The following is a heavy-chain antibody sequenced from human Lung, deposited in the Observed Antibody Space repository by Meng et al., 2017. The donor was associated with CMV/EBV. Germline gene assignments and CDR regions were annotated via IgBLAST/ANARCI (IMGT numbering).Heavy chain of an antibody. CDR1: GFTFDDYA. CDR3: TRVALGFDL. Sequence: SCAASGFTFDDYAMHWVRQPPGKGLEWVSGISWNSDNLAYAGSVKGRFTVSRDNAKNSLYLQMNSLRPEDTALYYCTRVALGFDLWGQGSLVTVSS. CDR2: ISWNSDNL. J-gene: IGHJ5*02. V-gene: IGHV3-9*01.